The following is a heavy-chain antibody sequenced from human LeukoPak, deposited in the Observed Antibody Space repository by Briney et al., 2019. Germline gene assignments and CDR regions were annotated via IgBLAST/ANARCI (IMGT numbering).Heavy chain of an antibody. Sequence: GGSLRLSCAASGFTFSTYEMNWVRQAPGKGLEWVSYISGSGRTIYYADSVKGRFTISRDNAKNSLYLQMNSPRTEDTAVHYCASSTAIGYWGQGTLVTVSS. CDR3: ASSTAIGY. V-gene: IGHV3-48*03. J-gene: IGHJ4*02. CDR2: ISGSGRTI. CDR1: GFTFSTYE.